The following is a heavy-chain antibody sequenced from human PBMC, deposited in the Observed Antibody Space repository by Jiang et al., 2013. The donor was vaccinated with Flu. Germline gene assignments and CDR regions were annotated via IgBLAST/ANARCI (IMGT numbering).Heavy chain of an antibody. V-gene: IGHV4-39*07. CDR2: IYYSGST. Sequence: LLKPSETLSLTCTVSGGSISSSSYYWGWIRQPPGKGLEWIGSIYYSGSTYYNPSLKSRVTISVDTSKNQFSLKLSSVTAADTAVYYCARRPRPITSPYDPWGQGTLVTVSS. CDR1: GGSISSSSYY. J-gene: IGHJ5*02. CDR3: ARRPRPITSPYDP. D-gene: IGHD1-20*01.